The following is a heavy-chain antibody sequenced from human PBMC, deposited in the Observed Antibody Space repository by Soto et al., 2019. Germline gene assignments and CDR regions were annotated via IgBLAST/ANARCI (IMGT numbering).Heavy chain of an antibody. CDR3: ARDQAEYGSGIDY. V-gene: IGHV4-30-4*01. CDR1: GGSISSGDYY. Sequence: PSETLSLTCTVSGGSISSGDYYWSWIRQPPGKGLEWIGYIYYSGSTYYNPSLKSRVTISVDTSKNQFSLKLSSVTAADTAVYYCARDQAEYGSGIDYWGQGTLVTVSS. J-gene: IGHJ4*02. D-gene: IGHD3-10*01. CDR2: IYYSGST.